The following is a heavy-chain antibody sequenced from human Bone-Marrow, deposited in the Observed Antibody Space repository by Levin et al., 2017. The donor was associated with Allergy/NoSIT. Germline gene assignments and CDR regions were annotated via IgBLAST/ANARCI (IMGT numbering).Heavy chain of an antibody. V-gene: IGHV3-30*03. CDR1: GFTFSSYG. CDR3: IAYYGSGRWETFDY. D-gene: IGHD3-10*01. Sequence: GESLKISCAASGFTFSSYGMHWVRQAPGKGLEWVAVISYDGSNKYYADSVKGRFTISRDNSKNTLYLQMNSLRAEDTAVYYCIAYYGSGRWETFDYWGQGTLVTVSS. J-gene: IGHJ4*02. CDR2: ISYDGSNK.